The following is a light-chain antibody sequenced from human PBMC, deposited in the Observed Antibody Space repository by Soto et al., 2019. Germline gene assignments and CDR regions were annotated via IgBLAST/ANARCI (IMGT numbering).Light chain of an antibody. CDR3: QSYDSSLRGGV. J-gene: IGLJ2*01. CDR1: SSNIGAGYD. V-gene: IGLV1-40*01. Sequence: QSVLTQPPSVSGAPGQRVTISCTGSSSNIGAGYDVHWYQQLPGTAPKLLIYGNINRPSGVPDRFSGSKSGTSASLAITGLQAEDEADYYCQSYDSSLRGGVFGGGTKVTVL. CDR2: GNI.